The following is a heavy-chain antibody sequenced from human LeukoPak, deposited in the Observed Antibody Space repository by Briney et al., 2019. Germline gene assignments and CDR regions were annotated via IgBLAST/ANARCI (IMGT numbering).Heavy chain of an antibody. V-gene: IGHV3-11*04. CDR1: GFTFSDYY. Sequence: GGSLRLSCAASGFTFSDYYMSWIRQAPGKGLEWVSYISSSGSTIYYADSVKGRFTISRDNAKNSLHLQMNSLRAEDTAVYYCARVLYSSGWYADYWGQGTLVTVSS. D-gene: IGHD6-19*01. CDR2: ISSSGSTI. CDR3: ARVLYSSGWYADY. J-gene: IGHJ4*02.